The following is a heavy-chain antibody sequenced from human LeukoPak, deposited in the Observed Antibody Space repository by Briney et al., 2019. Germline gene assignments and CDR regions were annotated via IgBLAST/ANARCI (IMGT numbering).Heavy chain of an antibody. V-gene: IGHV4-38-2*02. D-gene: IGHD6-6*01. Sequence: SETLSLTCTVSGYSISSGYYWGWIRQPPGKGLEWIGSIYHSGSTYYNPSLKSRVTISVDTSKNQFPLKLSSVTAADTAVYYCARKGGGQLVNTRRWFDPWGQGTLVTVSS. CDR1: GYSISSGYY. CDR2: IYHSGST. J-gene: IGHJ5*02. CDR3: ARKGGGQLVNTRRWFDP.